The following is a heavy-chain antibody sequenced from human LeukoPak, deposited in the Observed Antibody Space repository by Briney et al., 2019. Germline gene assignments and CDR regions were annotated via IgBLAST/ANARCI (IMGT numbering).Heavy chain of an antibody. V-gene: IGHV4-59*01. D-gene: IGHD5-24*01. CDR2: IYYSGST. Sequence: SETPSLTCTVSGGSISSYYWSWIRQPPGKGLEWIGYIYYSGSTNYNPSLKSRVTISVDTSKNQFSLKLSSVTAADTAVYYCARGSMATPLNWGQGTLVTVSS. CDR1: GGSISSYY. J-gene: IGHJ4*02. CDR3: ARGSMATPLN.